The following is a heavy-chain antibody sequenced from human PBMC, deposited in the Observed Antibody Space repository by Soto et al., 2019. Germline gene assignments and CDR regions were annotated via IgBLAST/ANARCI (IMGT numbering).Heavy chain of an antibody. J-gene: IGHJ6*02. Sequence: SVKVSCKASGGTFSSYAISWVRQAPGQGLEWTGGIIPIFGTANYAQKFQGRVTITADESTSTAYMELSSLRSEDTAVYYCARTYYYDFSGYYYGSHYVMAVWGQGTTVT. D-gene: IGHD3-22*01. V-gene: IGHV1-69*13. CDR2: IIPIFGTA. CDR1: GGTFSSYA. CDR3: ARTYYYDFSGYYYGSHYVMAV.